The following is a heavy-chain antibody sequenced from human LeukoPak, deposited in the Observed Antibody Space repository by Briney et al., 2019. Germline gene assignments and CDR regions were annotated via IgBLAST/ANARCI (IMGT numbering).Heavy chain of an antibody. Sequence: SQTLSLTCAISVDSVSNNRAAWNWIRQSPSRGLEWLGRTYYRSKWYHDYAMSVKSRITINPDTSKNQFSLQLNSVTPEDTAVYYCTRAQWLRWDYYYMDVWGEGTTVTISS. V-gene: IGHV6-1*01. J-gene: IGHJ6*03. CDR2: TYYRSKWYH. CDR1: VDSVSNNRAA. D-gene: IGHD5-12*01. CDR3: TRAQWLRWDYYYMDV.